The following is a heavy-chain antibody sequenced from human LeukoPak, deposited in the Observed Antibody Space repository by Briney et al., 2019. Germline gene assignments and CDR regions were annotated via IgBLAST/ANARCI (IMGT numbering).Heavy chain of an antibody. Sequence: GGSVKVSCKASGYTFTSYGISWVRQAPGQGLEWMGWISAYNGNTNYAQKLQGRVTMTTDTSTSTAYMELRSLRSDDAAVYYCARDSELPDFWSGYYRSHNWFDPWGQGTLVTVSS. V-gene: IGHV1-18*01. CDR1: GYTFTSYG. J-gene: IGHJ5*02. CDR3: ARDSELPDFWSGYYRSHNWFDP. CDR2: ISAYNGNT. D-gene: IGHD3-3*01.